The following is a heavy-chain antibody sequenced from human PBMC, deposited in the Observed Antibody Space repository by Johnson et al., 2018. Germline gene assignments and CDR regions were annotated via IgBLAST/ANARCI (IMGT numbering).Heavy chain of an antibody. V-gene: IGHV1-69*12. J-gene: IGHJ6*02. CDR2: IIPLFGTA. CDR1: GGTFSSYT. D-gene: IGHD6-19*01. Sequence: QVQLVQSGAEVKKPGSSVKVSCKASGGTFSSYTISWVRQAPGQGLEWMGGIIPLFGTANYAQKFQGRVTITADESTSTAYMELSSLRSEDTAVYYCARTEMGSGWSDYYGMDVWGQGTTVTVSS. CDR3: ARTEMGSGWSDYYGMDV.